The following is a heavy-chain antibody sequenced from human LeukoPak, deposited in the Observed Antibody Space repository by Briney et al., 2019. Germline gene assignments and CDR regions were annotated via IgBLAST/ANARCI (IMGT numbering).Heavy chain of an antibody. Sequence: GGSLRLSCAASGFTFSDYYMSWIRQAPGKGLEWVSYISSSGSTIYYADSVKGRFTISRDNAKNTIFLQMNSLRVEDTAVYYCAKGISADGYNFERGADYWGQGAQVIVSS. CDR1: GFTFSDYY. D-gene: IGHD5-24*01. J-gene: IGHJ4*02. V-gene: IGHV3-11*01. CDR3: AKGISADGYNFERGADY. CDR2: ISSSGSTI.